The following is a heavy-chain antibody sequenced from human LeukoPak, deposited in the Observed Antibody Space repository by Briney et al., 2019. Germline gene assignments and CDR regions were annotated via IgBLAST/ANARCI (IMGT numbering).Heavy chain of an antibody. CDR3: AKWHERLLAFDS. CDR2: IHHTGKN. V-gene: IGHV4-59*01. D-gene: IGHD1-1*01. Sequence: SETLSLTCTVSGDSITSYYWNWVRQSPEKGLEWIGYIHHTGKNYYNPSLKSRVTMSVDTSKSQFFLKLSSVTAADTAVYYCAKWHERLLAFDSWGQGTLVTVSS. CDR1: GDSITSYY. J-gene: IGHJ4*02.